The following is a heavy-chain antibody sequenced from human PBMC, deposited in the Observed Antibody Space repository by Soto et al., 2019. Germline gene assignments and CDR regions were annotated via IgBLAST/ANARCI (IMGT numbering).Heavy chain of an antibody. J-gene: IGHJ5*02. CDR1: GFTFSSYD. V-gene: IGHV3-7*01. Sequence: EVQLVESGGGLVQPGGSLRLSCAASGFTFSSYDMHWVRQAPGKGLEWVANMKKDGSQKYYVDSVKGRFTISRDNARNSLYLQMNSLRVEDTAVYYCARDWFDAWGQGTLVTVSS. CDR3: ARDWFDA. CDR2: MKKDGSQK.